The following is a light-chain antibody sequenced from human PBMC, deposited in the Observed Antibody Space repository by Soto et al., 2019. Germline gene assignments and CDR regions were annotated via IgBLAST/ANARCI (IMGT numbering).Light chain of an antibody. CDR3: QQYNTYPLT. Sequence: DIQMTQSPSTLSASVGDRVTITCRASQSISTWLAWYQQKPGKAPKLLIYKASSLEGGVPSRFSGSGSGTEFNITISRLQPDDFAPYYCQQYNTYPLTFGGGTTVDIK. CDR2: KAS. J-gene: IGKJ4*01. V-gene: IGKV1-5*03. CDR1: QSISTW.